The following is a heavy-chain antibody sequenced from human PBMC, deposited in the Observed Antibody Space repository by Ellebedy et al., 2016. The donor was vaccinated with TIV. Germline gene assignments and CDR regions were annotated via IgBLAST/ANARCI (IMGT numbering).Heavy chain of an antibody. J-gene: IGHJ4*02. CDR1: GFTFSTYW. Sequence: PGGSLRLSCAASGFTFSTYWMSWVRQAPGKGLEWVANINQDGGDKYYVDSVKGRFTISRDKARNSLYLQMNSLRAEDTAVYYCARARCSNSDCHIPGYWGQGTLVTVSS. CDR3: ARARCSNSDCHIPGY. D-gene: IGHD2-2*01. V-gene: IGHV3-7*03. CDR2: INQDGGDK.